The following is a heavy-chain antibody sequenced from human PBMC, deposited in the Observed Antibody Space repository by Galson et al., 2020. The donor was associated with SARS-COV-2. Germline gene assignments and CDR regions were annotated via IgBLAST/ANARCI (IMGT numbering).Heavy chain of an antibody. J-gene: IGHJ4*02. V-gene: IGHV3-48*03. CDR2: ISSSGSTI. CDR3: ARGAHSSGWYEAGY. D-gene: IGHD6-19*01. Sequence: GGSLRLSCAASGFTFSSYEMNWVRQAPGKGLEWVSYISSSGSTIYYADSVKGRFTISRDNAKNSLYLQMNSLRAEDTAVYYCARGAHSSGWYEAGYWGQGTLVTVSS. CDR1: GFTFSSYE.